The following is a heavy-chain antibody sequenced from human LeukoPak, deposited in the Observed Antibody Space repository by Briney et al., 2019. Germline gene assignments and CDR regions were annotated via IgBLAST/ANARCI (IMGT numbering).Heavy chain of an antibody. D-gene: IGHD2-21*02. V-gene: IGHV3-74*01. CDR1: GFTLSSYE. CDR2: MNADGSRT. J-gene: IGHJ4*02. Sequence: GGSLRLSCAASGFTLSSYEVHWVRHAPGKGLVWVSRMNADGSRTGYADSVKGRFTFSRDNARNTMYLQMNSLRAEDTAVYYCARELPREVTLDYWGQGTLVTVSS. CDR3: ARELPREVTLDY.